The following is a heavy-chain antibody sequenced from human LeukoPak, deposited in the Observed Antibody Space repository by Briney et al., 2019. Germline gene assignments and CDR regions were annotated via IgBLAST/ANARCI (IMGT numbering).Heavy chain of an antibody. D-gene: IGHD3-10*01. CDR3: AREVERGKTWFDH. J-gene: IGHJ5*02. Sequence: ASVKVSCKASGYTFISYGITWVRQAPGQGLQWMGWISGYNGNTNYAPTFQGRVTMTTDTSTSTAYMELRSLKSDDTAVYYCAREVERGKTWFDHWGQGTLVSVSS. CDR1: GYTFISYG. V-gene: IGHV1-18*01. CDR2: ISGYNGNT.